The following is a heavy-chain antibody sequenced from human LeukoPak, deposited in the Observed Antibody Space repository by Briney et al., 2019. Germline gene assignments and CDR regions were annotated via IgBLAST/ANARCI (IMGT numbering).Heavy chain of an antibody. CDR1: GFTFSSYD. Sequence: GGSLRLSCAASGFTFSSYDMHWVRQATGKGLEWVSAIGTAGDTYYPGSVKGRFTISRENAKNSLFLQMNNVRAGDTAVYYCAAGNTYSAGWEDASFDYWGQGTLVTVFS. D-gene: IGHD6-19*01. V-gene: IGHV3-13*01. CDR3: AAGNTYSAGWEDASFDY. J-gene: IGHJ4*02. CDR2: IGTAGDT.